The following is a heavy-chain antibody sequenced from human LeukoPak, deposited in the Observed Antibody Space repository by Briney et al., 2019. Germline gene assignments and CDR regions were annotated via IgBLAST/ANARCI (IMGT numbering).Heavy chain of an antibody. CDR2: ISGSGEYV. CDR1: GFTFRSYP. D-gene: IGHD3-9*01. CDR3: ARVVDGVTGADY. J-gene: IGHJ4*02. Sequence: GGSLRLSCAASGFTFRSYPMIWVRQAPGKGLECVSYISGSGEYVKYADSVKGRFTISRDNGRNSIFLQMSSLRVDDTAAYYCARVVDGVTGADYWGQGALVIVSS. V-gene: IGHV3-21*05.